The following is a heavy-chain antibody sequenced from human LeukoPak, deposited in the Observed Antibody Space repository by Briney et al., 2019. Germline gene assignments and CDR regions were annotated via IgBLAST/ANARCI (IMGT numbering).Heavy chain of an antibody. CDR1: EFTFSDYY. Sequence: GGSLRLSCAVSEFTFSDYYMSWIRQAPGKGLEWVSYISSSRSYTIYADSVKGRFTISRDNAKNSLYLQMNSLRAEDTAVYYCARLANCGGDCYSGLYYFDYWGQGTLVTVSS. D-gene: IGHD2-21*02. V-gene: IGHV3-11*06. CDR2: ISSSRSYT. J-gene: IGHJ4*02. CDR3: ARLANCGGDCYSGLYYFDY.